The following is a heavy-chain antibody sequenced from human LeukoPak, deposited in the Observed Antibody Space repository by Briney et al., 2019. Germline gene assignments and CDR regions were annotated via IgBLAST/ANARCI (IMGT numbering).Heavy chain of an antibody. Sequence: SETLSLTCAVYGGSFSGYYWSWIRQPPGKGLEWIGEINHSGSTNYNSSLKSRVTISVDTSKNQFSLKLSSVTAADTAVYYCARLREDSSGWYIRYYFDYWGQGTLVTVSS. CDR1: GGSFSGYY. V-gene: IGHV4-34*01. D-gene: IGHD6-19*01. CDR2: INHSGST. J-gene: IGHJ4*02. CDR3: ARLREDSSGWYIRYYFDY.